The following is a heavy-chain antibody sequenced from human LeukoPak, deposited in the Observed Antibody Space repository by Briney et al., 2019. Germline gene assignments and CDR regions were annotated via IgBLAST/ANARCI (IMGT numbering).Heavy chain of an antibody. Sequence: KVGESLKISCKGSGYSFTTYWIAWVRQMPGKGLEWMGIIYPADSHTIYSPSFQGQVTISADKSISTAYLQWSSLKASDTAMYYCARTMSAARFDPWGQGTLVTVS. V-gene: IGHV5-51*01. J-gene: IGHJ5*02. D-gene: IGHD6-13*01. CDR1: GYSFTTYW. CDR3: ARTMSAARFDP. CDR2: IYPADSHT.